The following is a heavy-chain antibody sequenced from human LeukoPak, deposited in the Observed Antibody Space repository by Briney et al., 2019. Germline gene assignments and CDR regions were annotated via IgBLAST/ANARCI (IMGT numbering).Heavy chain of an antibody. J-gene: IGHJ4*02. CDR1: GGTFSSYA. CDR3: AREMRSIAAAGIRNPFDY. CDR2: IIPILGIA. Sequence: SVKVSCKASGGTFSSYAISWVRQAPGQGLEWMGRIIPILGIANYAQKFQGRVTITADKSTSTAYMELSSLRSEDTAVYYCAREMRSIAAAGIRNPFDYWGQGTLVTVSS. D-gene: IGHD6-13*01. V-gene: IGHV1-69*04.